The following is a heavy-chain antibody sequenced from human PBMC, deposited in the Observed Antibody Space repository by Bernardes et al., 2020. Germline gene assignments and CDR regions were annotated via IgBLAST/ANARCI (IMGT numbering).Heavy chain of an antibody. V-gene: IGHV3-23*01. D-gene: IGHD3-16*01. J-gene: IGHJ6*04. CDR2: ISGSGGST. Sequence: GGSLRLSCAASGFTFSSYAMSWVRQAPGKGLEWVSAISGSGGSTYYADSVKGRFTISRDNSKNTLYLQMNSLRAEDTAVYYCAKFVRPGLHSYYYGMDVWGKGTTVTVSS. CDR3: AKFVRPGLHSYYYGMDV. CDR1: GFTFSSYA.